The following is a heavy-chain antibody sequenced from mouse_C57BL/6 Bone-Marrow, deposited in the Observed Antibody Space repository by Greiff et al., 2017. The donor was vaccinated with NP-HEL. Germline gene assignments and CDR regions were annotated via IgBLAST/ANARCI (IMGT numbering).Heavy chain of an antibody. Sequence: EVQLQQSGAELVRPGASVKLSCTASGFNIKDDYMHWVKQRPEQGLEWIGWIDPENGDTEYASKFQGKATITADTSSNTAYLQLSSLTSEDTAVYYGTSNGRSSKGMDDWGKGTSVTVSS. V-gene: IGHV14-4*01. CDR1: GFNIKDDY. CDR3: TSNGRSSKGMDD. CDR2: IDPENGDT. J-gene: IGHJ4*01. D-gene: IGHD1-1*01.